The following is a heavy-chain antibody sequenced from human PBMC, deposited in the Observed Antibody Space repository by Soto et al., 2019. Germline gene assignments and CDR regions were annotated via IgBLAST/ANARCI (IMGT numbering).Heavy chain of an antibody. CDR2: IFYSGST. J-gene: IGHJ6*03. V-gene: IGHV4-31*03. Sequence: PSETLSLTCTVSGGSISSGGYYWSWIRQHPGKGLEWIGYIFYSGSTYYNPSLKSRVTISVDTSKNQFSLKLSSVTAADTAVYYCARDSIVVVPAAMLGEDSSSSSYYYYYMDVWGKGTTVTVSS. CDR1: GGSISSGGYY. D-gene: IGHD2-2*01. CDR3: ARDSIVVVPAAMLGEDSSSSSYYYYYMDV.